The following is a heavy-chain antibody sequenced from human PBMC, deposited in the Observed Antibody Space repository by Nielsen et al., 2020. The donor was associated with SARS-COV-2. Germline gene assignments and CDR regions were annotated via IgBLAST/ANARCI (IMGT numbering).Heavy chain of an antibody. D-gene: IGHD1-26*01. CDR1: GFTFSSYS. Sequence: GESLKISCAASGFTFSSYSMNWVRQAPGKGLEWVSAISGSGGSTYYADSVKGRFTISRDNSKNTLYLQMSSLRAEDTAVYYCAKGGIVGATFDYWGQGTLVTVSS. V-gene: IGHV3-23*01. J-gene: IGHJ4*02. CDR3: AKGGIVGATFDY. CDR2: ISGSGGST.